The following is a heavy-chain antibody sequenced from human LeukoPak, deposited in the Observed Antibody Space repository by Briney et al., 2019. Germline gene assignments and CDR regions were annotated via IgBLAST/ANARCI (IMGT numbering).Heavy chain of an antibody. V-gene: IGHV1-46*01. CDR1: GYTFTSYY. D-gene: IGHD3-10*01. Sequence: ASVKVSCKASGYTFTSYYMHWVRQAPGQGLEWMGIINPSGGSTSYAQKFQGRVTMTRDMSTSTVYMELSSLRSDDTAVYYCARGGDSYGSGSFHLGFYYFDYWGQGTLVTVSS. J-gene: IGHJ4*02. CDR3: ARGGDSYGSGSFHLGFYYFDY. CDR2: INPSGGST.